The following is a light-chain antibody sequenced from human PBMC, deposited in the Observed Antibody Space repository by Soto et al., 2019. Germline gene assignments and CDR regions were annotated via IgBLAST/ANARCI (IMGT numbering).Light chain of an antibody. CDR3: QSHDSSLIVSKV. Sequence: QSLLTQPPSVSGPPGQRFTISCSGSSSNHRAGYDVHWYRQCPETAPKLLIYANSVRPSVVPDRFSGSKSGTSASLVITRXQAEDEADYYCQSHDSSLIVSKVFGNGTKVTVL. J-gene: IGLJ1*01. CDR2: ANS. CDR1: SSNHRAGYD. V-gene: IGLV1-40*01.